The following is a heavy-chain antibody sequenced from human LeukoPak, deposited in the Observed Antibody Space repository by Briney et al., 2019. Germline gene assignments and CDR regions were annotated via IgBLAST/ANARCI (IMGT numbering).Heavy chain of an antibody. CDR3: ARQIDGSGLAFDP. Sequence: SGTLSLTCGVSGGSITNTNYWTWVRQPPGKGLEWIGEVNLQGSTNYNPSLMGRVAISVDTSKNQFSLKLSSVTAADTAVYYCARQIDGSGLAFDPWGQGTLVTVSS. D-gene: IGHD3-10*01. J-gene: IGHJ5*02. CDR2: VNLQGST. CDR1: GGSITNTNY. V-gene: IGHV4-4*02.